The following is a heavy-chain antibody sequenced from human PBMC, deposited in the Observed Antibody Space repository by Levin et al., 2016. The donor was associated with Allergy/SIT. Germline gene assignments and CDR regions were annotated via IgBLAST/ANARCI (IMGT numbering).Heavy chain of an antibody. V-gene: IGHV4-34*01. Sequence: WIRQPPGKGLEWIGEINHSGSTNYNPSLKSRVTISVDTSKNQFSLKLSSVTAADTAVYYCARGPATMAAAPRGAFDIWGQGTMVTVSS. CDR3: ARGPATMAAAPRGAFDI. J-gene: IGHJ3*02. D-gene: IGHD6-13*01. CDR2: INHSGST.